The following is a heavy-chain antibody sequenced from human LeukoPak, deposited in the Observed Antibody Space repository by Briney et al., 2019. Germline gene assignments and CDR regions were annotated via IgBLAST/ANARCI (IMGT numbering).Heavy chain of an antibody. Sequence: KPSETLSLTCTVSGGSMTSYYWSWIRQPPGRGLELVGYMYYSVNTNYNPSLKSRVTISVDTSKNQFSLKLTSVTAAVTAVYVCARFDYGGRFTFDPWGQGTLVTVSS. CDR1: GGSMTSYY. D-gene: IGHD4-23*01. CDR3: ARFDYGGRFTFDP. J-gene: IGHJ5*02. V-gene: IGHV4-59*03. CDR2: MYYSVNT.